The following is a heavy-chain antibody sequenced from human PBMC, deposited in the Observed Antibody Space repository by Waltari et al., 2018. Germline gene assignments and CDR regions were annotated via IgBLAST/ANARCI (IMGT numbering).Heavy chain of an antibody. D-gene: IGHD3-3*01. CDR3: ARGPYYDFWSGSYPYYYYMDV. CDR1: GYTFTSYD. J-gene: IGHJ6*03. Sequence: QVQLVQSGAEVKKPGASVKVSCKASGYTFTSYDINWVRQATGQGLEWMGWMNPNSGNTGYAQKFQGRVTMTRNTSISTAYMELSSLRSEDTAVYYCARGPYYDFWSGSYPYYYYMDVWGKGTTVTVSS. CDR2: MNPNSGNT. V-gene: IGHV1-8*01.